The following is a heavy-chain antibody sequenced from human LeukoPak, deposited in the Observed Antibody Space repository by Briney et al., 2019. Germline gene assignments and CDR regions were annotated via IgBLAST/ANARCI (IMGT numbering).Heavy chain of an antibody. V-gene: IGHV1-69*04. CDR2: IIPILGIA. CDR1: GGTFSSYA. D-gene: IGHD2-15*01. J-gene: IGHJ4*02. CDR3: ASQGRYCSGGSCYVDY. Sequence: ASVKVSCKASGGTFSSYAISWVRQAPGQGLEWMGRIIPILGIANYAQKFQGRVTITADKSTSTAYMKLSSLRSEDTAVYYCASQGRYCSGGSCYVDYWGQGTLVTVSS.